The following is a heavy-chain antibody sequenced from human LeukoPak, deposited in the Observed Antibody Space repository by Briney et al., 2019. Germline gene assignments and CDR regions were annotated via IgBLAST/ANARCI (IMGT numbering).Heavy chain of an antibody. CDR3: TRSSYYYGMDV. CDR2: IRSKAYGGTT. V-gene: IGHV3-49*03. J-gene: IGHJ6*02. CDR1: GFTFGDYA. Sequence: GGSLRLSCTASGFTFGDYAMSWFRQAPGKGLEWVGFIRSKAYGGTTEYAASVKGRFTISRDDYKSIAYLQMNSLKTEDTAVYYCTRSSYYYGMDVWGQGTTVTVSS.